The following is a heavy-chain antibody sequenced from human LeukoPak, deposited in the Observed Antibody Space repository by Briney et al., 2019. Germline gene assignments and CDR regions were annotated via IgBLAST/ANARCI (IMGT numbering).Heavy chain of an antibody. CDR3: TRHASGWYGDEYYFDY. CDR1: GFTFSGSA. J-gene: IGHJ4*02. V-gene: IGHV3-73*01. CDR2: IRSKANSYAT. Sequence: GGSLRLSCAASGFTFSGSAMHWVRQASGKGLEWVGRIRSKANSYATAYAASVKGRFTISRDDSKNTAYLQMNSLKTEDTAVYYCTRHASGWYGDEYYFDYWGQGTLVTVSS. D-gene: IGHD6-19*01.